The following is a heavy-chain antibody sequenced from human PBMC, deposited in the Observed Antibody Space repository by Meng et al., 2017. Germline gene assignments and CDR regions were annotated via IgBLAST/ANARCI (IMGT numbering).Heavy chain of an antibody. J-gene: IGHJ5*02. Sequence: GPLRLSCTVSGCSISSYYWSWIRQPPGKGLEWIGYIYYSGSTNYNPSLKSRVTISVDTSKNQFSLQLSSVTAADTAVYYCARQGGIAAAGTIWFDPWGQGTLVTVSS. CDR2: IYYSGST. V-gene: IGHV4-59*01. CDR1: GCSISSYY. D-gene: IGHD6-13*01. CDR3: ARQGGIAAAGTIWFDP.